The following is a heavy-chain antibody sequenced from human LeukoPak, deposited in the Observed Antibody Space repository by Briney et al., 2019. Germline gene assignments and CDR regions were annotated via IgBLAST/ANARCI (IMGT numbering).Heavy chain of an antibody. CDR1: GYTFTSYD. V-gene: IGHV1-8*03. CDR2: MNPNSGNT. D-gene: IGHD5-24*01. Sequence: ASVTVSCKASGYTFTSYDINWVRQATGQGLEGMGWMNPNSGNTGYAQKFQGRVTITRNTSISTAYMELSSLRSEDTAVYYCARVQMATIFYYYYYMDVWGKGTTVTVSS. J-gene: IGHJ6*03. CDR3: ARVQMATIFYYYYYMDV.